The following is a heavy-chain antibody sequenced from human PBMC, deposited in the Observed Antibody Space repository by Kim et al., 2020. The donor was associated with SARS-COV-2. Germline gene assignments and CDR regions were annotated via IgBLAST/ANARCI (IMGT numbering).Heavy chain of an antibody. CDR2: IYYSGST. V-gene: IGHV4-39*07. D-gene: IGHD3-10*01. J-gene: IGHJ5*02. Sequence: SETLSLTCTVSGGSISSSSYYWGWIRQPPGKGLEWIGSIYYSGSTYYNPSLKSRVTISVDTSKNQFSLKLSSVTAADTAVYYCARENSGSGWFDPWGQGT. CDR1: GGSISSSSYY. CDR3: ARENSGSGWFDP.